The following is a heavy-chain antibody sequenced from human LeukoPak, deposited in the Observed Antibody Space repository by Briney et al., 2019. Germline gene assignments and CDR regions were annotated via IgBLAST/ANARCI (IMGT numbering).Heavy chain of an antibody. J-gene: IGHJ4*02. V-gene: IGHV4-59*01. CDR3: ARSYCNGRGCYDY. CDR1: GGSISSSY. D-gene: IGHD2-15*01. CDR2: IYYTGST. Sequence: SETLSLTCTVSGGSISSSYWSWIRQPPGKGLEWIGYIYYTGSTTYNPSLKSRVTISVDTSKNQFSLKLRSVTAADTAVYYCARSYCNGRGCYDYWGQGTLVTVSS.